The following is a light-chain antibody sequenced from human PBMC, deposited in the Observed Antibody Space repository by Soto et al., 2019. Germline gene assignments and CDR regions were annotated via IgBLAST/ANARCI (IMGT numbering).Light chain of an antibody. CDR3: CSYAYVRSSTVV. Sequence: QSVLTQPASVSGSPGQSITISCTGTSSDVGISNLVSWYQQHPGKAPKLMIYEATKRPSGVSNRFSGSKSGNTASMTISGLQAEDEADYYFCSYAYVRSSTVVFGGGTKLTVL. CDR1: SSDVGISNL. CDR2: EAT. J-gene: IGLJ2*01. V-gene: IGLV2-23*01.